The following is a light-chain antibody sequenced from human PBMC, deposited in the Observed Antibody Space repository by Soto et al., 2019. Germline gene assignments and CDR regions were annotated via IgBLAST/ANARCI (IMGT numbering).Light chain of an antibody. Sequence: QSALTQPASVSGSPGQSITISCTGTSSDVGDYNYVSWYQQHPGKAPKLMIYDVSNRPSGVSNRFSGSKSGNTASLTISGLQAEDGADYYCSSYTSSSTLVVFGGGTKVTVL. CDR3: SSYTSSSTLVV. CDR2: DVS. CDR1: SSDVGDYNY. V-gene: IGLV2-14*01. J-gene: IGLJ2*01.